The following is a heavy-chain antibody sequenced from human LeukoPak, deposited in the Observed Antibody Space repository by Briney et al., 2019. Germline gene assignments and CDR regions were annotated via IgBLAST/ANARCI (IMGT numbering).Heavy chain of an antibody. CDR2: IDGDGSST. D-gene: IGHD5-12*01. CDR1: GFTLSSNW. V-gene: IGHV3-74*01. Sequence: AGSLRLSCAASGFTLSSNWMQWVRQAPGKGLVWVSRIDGDGSSTNYANSVKGRFTISRDNAKNTLYLQMNSLRAEDTAVYYCARGYSGYFYYWGQGTLVTVSS. J-gene: IGHJ4*02. CDR3: ARGYSGYFYY.